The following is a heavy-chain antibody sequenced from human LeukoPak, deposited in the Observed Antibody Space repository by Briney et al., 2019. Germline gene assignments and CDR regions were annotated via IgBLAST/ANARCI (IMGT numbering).Heavy chain of an antibody. CDR1: EFTFSSYW. V-gene: IGHV3-74*01. D-gene: IGHD3-22*01. Sequence: GGSLRLSCVASEFTFSSYWMYGVRQAPGKGLVCVSRMNGDGSTLSYADSVKGRFTISRDNAKNTLFLQMNSLRAEDTAVYYCAKGSRYHYDSSGYLHVDVWGEGTTVTVSS. CDR2: MNGDGSTL. J-gene: IGHJ6*04. CDR3: AKGSRYHYDSSGYLHVDV.